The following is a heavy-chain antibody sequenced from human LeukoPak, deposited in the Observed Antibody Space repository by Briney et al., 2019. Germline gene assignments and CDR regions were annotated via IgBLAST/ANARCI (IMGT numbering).Heavy chain of an antibody. CDR1: GSSINSSSYY. CDR3: ARDEGAGRYSSSYGGVYLDY. D-gene: IGHD6-6*01. CDR2: LSDRGST. V-gene: IGHV4-39*07. Sequence: PSETLSRTCTVSGSSINSSSYYWGWIRQPPGKGLEWIGSLSDRGSTFYNQSRKSRVTISSDTSKNRLSLKLTSVTAEDTAFYYCARDEGAGRYSSSYGGVYLDYWGQGTLVTVSS. J-gene: IGHJ4*02.